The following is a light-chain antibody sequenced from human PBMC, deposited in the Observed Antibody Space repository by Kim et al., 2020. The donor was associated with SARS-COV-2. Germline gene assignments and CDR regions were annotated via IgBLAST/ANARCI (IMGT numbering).Light chain of an antibody. CDR1: QRFSNDY. V-gene: IGKV3-20*01. Sequence: SPGELATLSCGAIQRFSNDYSAWYQHKPAQAPRRLMVGASSRAACVTGRFSVSGSETYFTLTISRLEPNDFSVYYCQEYHRSPWTFGPGTKVDSK. CDR3: QEYHRSPWT. J-gene: IGKJ1*01. CDR2: GAS.